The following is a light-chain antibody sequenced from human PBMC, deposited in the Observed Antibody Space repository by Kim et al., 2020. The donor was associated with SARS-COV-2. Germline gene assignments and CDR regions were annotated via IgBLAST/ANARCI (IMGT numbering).Light chain of an antibody. Sequence: PGQTARITCPGDALPKQYAYWYQQKPVQAPVLVIYKDSERPSGIPERFSGSSSGTTVTLTISGVQAEDEADYYCQSADSSGTYVVFGGGTQLTVL. CDR1: ALPKQY. CDR3: QSADSSGTYVV. V-gene: IGLV3-25*03. J-gene: IGLJ2*01. CDR2: KDS.